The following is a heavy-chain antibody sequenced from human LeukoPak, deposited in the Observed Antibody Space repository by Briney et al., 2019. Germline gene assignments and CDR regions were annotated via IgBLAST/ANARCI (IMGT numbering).Heavy chain of an antibody. CDR3: ARGRTYYYDSSGHYYNFDY. CDR1: GGSFSGYY. D-gene: IGHD3-22*01. J-gene: IGHJ4*02. Sequence: SETLSLTCAVYGGSFSGYYWSWIRQPPGKGLEWIGEINHSGSTNYNPSLKSRVTISVDTSKNQFSLKLSSVTAADTAVYYCARGRTYYYDSSGHYYNFDYWGQGTLVTVSS. V-gene: IGHV4-34*01. CDR2: INHSGST.